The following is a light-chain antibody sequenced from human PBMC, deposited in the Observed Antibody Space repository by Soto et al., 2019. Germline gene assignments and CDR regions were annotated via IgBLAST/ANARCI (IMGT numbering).Light chain of an antibody. V-gene: IGKV3-20*01. CDR3: QQYGNSPRYS. CDR1: QSVSSNY. CDR2: ATS. J-gene: IGKJ2*03. Sequence: EIVLTQSPGTLSLSLGERATLSCRASQSVSSNYLAWYQQKPGQAPRLLIYATSSRATGIPDRFSGSGSGTDCTLTISRLEPEDFAVYYCQQYGNSPRYSFGQGTKLEIK.